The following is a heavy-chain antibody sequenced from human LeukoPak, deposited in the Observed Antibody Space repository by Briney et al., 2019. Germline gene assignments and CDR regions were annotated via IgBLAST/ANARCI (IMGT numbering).Heavy chain of an antibody. Sequence: GESLKISCKGSGYSFTSYWIGWVRQMPGKGLEWMGIIYPGDSDTRYSPSFQGQVTISADKSISTAYLQWSSLKASDTAVYYCARLGLEYSSSSNNYYGMDVWGQGTTVTVSS. CDR2: IYPGDSDT. CDR3: ARLGLEYSSSSNNYYGMDV. J-gene: IGHJ6*02. V-gene: IGHV5-51*01. D-gene: IGHD6-6*01. CDR1: GYSFTSYW.